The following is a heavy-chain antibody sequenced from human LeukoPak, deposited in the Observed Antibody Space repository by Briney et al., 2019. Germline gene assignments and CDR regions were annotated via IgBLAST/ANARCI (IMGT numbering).Heavy chain of an antibody. J-gene: IGHJ4*02. V-gene: IGHV1-18*01. D-gene: IGHD3-16*02. CDR1: GYTFTSYG. CDR2: ISAYNGNT. CDR3: ARSYDYVWGSYRYYFDY. Sequence: GASVKVSCKASGYTFTSYGISWVRQAPGQGLEWMGWISAYNGNTNYAQKLQGRVTMTTDTSTSTAYMELRSLRSDDTAVYYCARSYDYVWGSYRYYFDYWGQGTLVTVSS.